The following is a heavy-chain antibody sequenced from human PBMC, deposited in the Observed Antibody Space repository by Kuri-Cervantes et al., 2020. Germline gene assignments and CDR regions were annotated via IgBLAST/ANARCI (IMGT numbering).Heavy chain of an antibody. Sequence: AGSLTLSCAASGFTFSSYAMHWVRQAPGKGLEWVAVISYDGSNKYYADSVKGRFTISRDNSKNTLYLQMNSLRAEDTAVYYCAKYGRAVAPTGSYYFDYWGQGTLVTVSS. CDR2: ISYDGSNK. CDR3: AKYGRAVAPTGSYYFDY. CDR1: GFTFSSYA. D-gene: IGHD6-19*01. J-gene: IGHJ4*02. V-gene: IGHV3-30-3*02.